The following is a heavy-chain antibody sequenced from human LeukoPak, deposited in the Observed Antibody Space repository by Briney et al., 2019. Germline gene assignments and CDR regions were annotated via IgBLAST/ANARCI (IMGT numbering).Heavy chain of an antibody. CDR2: INPNSGGT. V-gene: IGHV1-2*02. D-gene: IGHD3-10*01. CDR1: GYTFSGYY. J-gene: IGHJ4*02. CDR3: ARNVVRGVACFGY. Sequence: ASVKVSCKASGYTFSGYYMHWVRQAPGQGFEWMGWINPNSGGTNYAQKFQGRVTMTRDTSISTAYMELSRLRSDDTAVYYCARNVVRGVACFGYWGQGTLVTVSS.